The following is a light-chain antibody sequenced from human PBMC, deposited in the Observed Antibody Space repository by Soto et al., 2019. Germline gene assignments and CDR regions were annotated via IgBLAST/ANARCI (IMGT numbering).Light chain of an antibody. CDR1: SGSIASNY. Sequence: FMLTQPHSMSESPGKTVTISCTRSSGSIASNYVQWYQQRPGSAPTTVIYEDNQRPSGVPDRFSGSIDSSSNSASLTISGLKTEDEADYYCQSYDSSNYVVFGGGTKLTVL. CDR3: QSYDSSNYVV. CDR2: EDN. V-gene: IGLV6-57*03. J-gene: IGLJ2*01.